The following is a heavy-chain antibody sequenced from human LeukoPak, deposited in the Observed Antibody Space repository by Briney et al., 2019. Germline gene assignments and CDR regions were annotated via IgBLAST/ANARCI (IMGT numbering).Heavy chain of an antibody. CDR3: ARDPGRGDSSGYWFDY. J-gene: IGHJ4*02. Sequence: ASVKVSCKVSGYTLTELSMHWVRQAPGKGLEWMGGFDPEDGETIYAQKFQGRVTMTEDTSTDTAYMELRSLRSDDTAVYYCARDPGRGDSSGYWFDYWGQGTLVTVSS. D-gene: IGHD3-22*01. CDR2: FDPEDGET. CDR1: GYTLTELS. V-gene: IGHV1-24*01.